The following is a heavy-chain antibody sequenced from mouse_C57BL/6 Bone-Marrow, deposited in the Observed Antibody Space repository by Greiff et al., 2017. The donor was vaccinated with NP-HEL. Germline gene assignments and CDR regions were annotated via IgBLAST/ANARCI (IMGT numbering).Heavy chain of an antibody. CDR3: ARPTVVEAMDY. CDR1: GYTFTGYG. V-gene: IGHV1-81*01. J-gene: IGHJ4*01. Sequence: VQLQQSGAELARPGASVKLSCKASGYTFTGYGISWVKQRTGQGLEWIGEIYPRSGNTYYNEKFKGKATLTADKSSSTAYMELRSLTSEDSAVYFCARPTVVEAMDYWGQGTSVTVSS. D-gene: IGHD1-1*01. CDR2: IYPRSGNT.